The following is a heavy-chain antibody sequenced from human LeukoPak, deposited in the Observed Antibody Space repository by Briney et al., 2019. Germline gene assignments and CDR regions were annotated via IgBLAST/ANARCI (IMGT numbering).Heavy chain of an antibody. CDR2: IKTKSYGEST. CDR1: GFTFSNAH. Sequence: GGSLRLSCAASGFTFSNAHMNWVRQAPGKGLNWVGHIKTKSYGESTYYAVPMKGRFTVSRDDSKNTLYLQMNSLKTEDTAVYYCATVGNGFGVSWGLGTLVTVSS. V-gene: IGHV3-15*07. CDR3: ATVGNGFGVS. J-gene: IGHJ5*02. D-gene: IGHD3-10*01.